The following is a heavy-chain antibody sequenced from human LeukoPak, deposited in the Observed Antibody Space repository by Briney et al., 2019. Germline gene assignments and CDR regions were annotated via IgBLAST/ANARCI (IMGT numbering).Heavy chain of an antibody. D-gene: IGHD2-15*01. CDR2: IYYSGST. Sequence: PSETLSLTCTVSGGSISSYYWSWIRQPPGKGLEWIGYIYYSGSTNYNPSLKSRVTISVDTSKNQFSLKLSSVTAADTAVYYCARESFFEVAIDYWGQGTLVTVSS. J-gene: IGHJ4*02. CDR3: ARESFFEVAIDY. CDR1: GGSISSYY. V-gene: IGHV4-59*12.